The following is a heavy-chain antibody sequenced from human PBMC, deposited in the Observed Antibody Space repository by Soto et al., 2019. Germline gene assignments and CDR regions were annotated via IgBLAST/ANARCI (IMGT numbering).Heavy chain of an antibody. J-gene: IGHJ6*02. CDR2: IWYDGSNK. V-gene: IGHV3-33*01. CDR1: GFTFSSYG. CDR3: ARVYIVDPGQLYYYGMAV. D-gene: IGHD2-21*01. Sequence: GGSLRLSCAASGFTFSSYGMHWVRQAPGKGLEWVAVIWYDGSNKYYADSVKGRFTISRDNSKNTLYLQMNSLRAEDTAVYYCARVYIVDPGQLYYYGMAVWGQGTTVPVSS.